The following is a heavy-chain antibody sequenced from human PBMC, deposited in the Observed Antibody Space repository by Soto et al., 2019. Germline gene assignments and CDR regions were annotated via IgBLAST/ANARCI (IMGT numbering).Heavy chain of an antibody. CDR3: ARDIVVVPAAIPHPFDY. CDR1: GYAFTNYG. V-gene: IGHV1-18*01. D-gene: IGHD2-2*01. J-gene: IGHJ4*02. Sequence: QVQLVQSGADVKKPGASVKDSCKASGYAFTNYGISWVRQAPGQGLEWMGWISAYNGKTNYAQKLQGRVTMTTDTSTSTAYMELRSLRSDDTAVYYCARDIVVVPAAIPHPFDYWGQGTLVTVSS. CDR2: ISAYNGKT.